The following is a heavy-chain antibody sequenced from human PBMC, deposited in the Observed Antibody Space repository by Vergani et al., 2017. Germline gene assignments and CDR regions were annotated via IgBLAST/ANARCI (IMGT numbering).Heavy chain of an antibody. CDR3: AKVCLAPGPLSIHSSSLRDYYYYYYMDV. Sequence: EVQLLESGGGLVQPGGSLRLSCAASGFTFSSYAMSWVRQAPGKGLEWVSAISGSGGSTYYADAVKGRFTISRDNSKNTLYLQMNSLRAEDTAVSYCAKVCLAPGPLSIHSSSLRDYYYYYYMDVWGKGTTGTVSS. V-gene: IGHV3-23*01. CDR1: GFTFSSYA. J-gene: IGHJ6*03. D-gene: IGHD6-13*01. CDR2: ISGSGGST.